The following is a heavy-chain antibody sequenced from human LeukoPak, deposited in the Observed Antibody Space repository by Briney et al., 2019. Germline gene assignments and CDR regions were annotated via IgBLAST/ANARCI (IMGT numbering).Heavy chain of an antibody. CDR1: GGSLSSYY. J-gene: IGHJ6*04. Sequence: PSETLSLTCTVSGGSLSSYYWSWIRQPPGKGLEWIGYIYYIGSTNYSPSLKSRVTMSVDTSKNQFSLKLSSVTAADTAVYYCARNGSSSTYMDVWGKGTTVTVSS. V-gene: IGHV4-59*01. CDR3: ARNGSSSTYMDV. CDR2: IYYIGST. D-gene: IGHD6-6*01.